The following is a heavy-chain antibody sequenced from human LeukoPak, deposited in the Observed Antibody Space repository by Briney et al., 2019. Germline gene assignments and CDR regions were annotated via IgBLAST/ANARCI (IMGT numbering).Heavy chain of an antibody. V-gene: IGHV3-21*01. CDR3: ARGGVGFTHDHENNWFDP. Sequence: GGSLRLSCAASGFTFGSYSLNWVRQAPGKGLEWVSSISSSSGYLYYADSVKGRFTISRDNAKNSLYLQMNSLRAEDTAVYYCARGGVGFTHDHENNWFDPWGQGTLVTVSS. D-gene: IGHD1-1*01. CDR1: GFTFGSYS. J-gene: IGHJ5*02. CDR2: ISSSSGYL.